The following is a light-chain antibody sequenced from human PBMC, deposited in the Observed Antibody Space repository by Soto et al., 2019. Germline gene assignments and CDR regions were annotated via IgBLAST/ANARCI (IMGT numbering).Light chain of an antibody. J-gene: IGKJ2*01. Sequence: EIVLTQSPGTLSLSPGERATLSCRASQSVSSSYLAWYQQKPGQAPRLLIYGASSRATAIPDRFSGSGSGTDFTLTISRLEPEDFAVYYCQQYESSPRTFGQGTKVDIK. CDR1: QSVSSSY. CDR2: GAS. CDR3: QQYESSPRT. V-gene: IGKV3-20*01.